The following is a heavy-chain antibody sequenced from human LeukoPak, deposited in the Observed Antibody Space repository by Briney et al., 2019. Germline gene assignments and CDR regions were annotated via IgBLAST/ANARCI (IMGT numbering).Heavy chain of an antibody. CDR2: IGWNSGSI. D-gene: IGHD4-17*01. Sequence: GRSLRLSCAASGFTFDDYAMHWVRQAPGKGLDWVSGIGWNSGSIGYADSVKGRFTISRDNAKNSLYLQMNSLRAEDTALYYCAKDRYGDYAADAFDIWGQGTMVTVSS. J-gene: IGHJ3*02. V-gene: IGHV3-9*01. CDR3: AKDRYGDYAADAFDI. CDR1: GFTFDDYA.